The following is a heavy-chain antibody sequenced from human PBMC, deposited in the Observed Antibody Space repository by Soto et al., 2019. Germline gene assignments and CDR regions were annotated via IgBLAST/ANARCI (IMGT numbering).Heavy chain of an antibody. CDR3: AKARDQQWVGLPFDD. Sequence: EVQLLESGGGLVQPGGSLRLSCVGSGFFFSSYTMTWVRQAPGKGLEWVSSFSATSENTYYADSVRGRFTISRDNSKNTVFLQMNSLTAEDTAMYYCAKARDQQWVGLPFDDWGQGILVIVSS. V-gene: IGHV3-23*01. J-gene: IGHJ4*02. D-gene: IGHD6-19*01. CDR2: FSATSENT. CDR1: GFFFSSYT.